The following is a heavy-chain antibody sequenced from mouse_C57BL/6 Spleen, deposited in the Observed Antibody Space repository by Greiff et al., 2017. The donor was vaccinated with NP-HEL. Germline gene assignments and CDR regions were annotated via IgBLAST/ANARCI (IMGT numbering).Heavy chain of an antibody. J-gene: IGHJ2*01. CDR2: INPSTGGT. V-gene: IGHV1-42*01. Sequence: VQLKQSGPELVKPGASVKISCKASGYSFTGYYMNWVKQSPEKSLEWIGEINPSTGGTTNNQKFKAKATLTVDKSSSTAYMQLKSLTSEDSAVYYCASLADRNYWGQGTTLTVSS. CDR3: ASLADRNY. CDR1: GYSFTGYY.